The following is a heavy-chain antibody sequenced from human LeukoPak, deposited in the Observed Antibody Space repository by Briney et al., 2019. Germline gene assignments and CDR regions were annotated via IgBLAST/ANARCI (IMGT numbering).Heavy chain of an antibody. V-gene: IGHV4-39*01. Sequence: PSETLSLTCTVSGDSIGGSNYYWGWIRQPPGKGLEWIGSMFYTGRTYYNPSLKSRVTISVDTSKNQFSLSLSSVTAADTALYYCARHFSTVTSRGFDYWGQGILVTVSS. CDR3: ARHFSTVTSRGFDY. D-gene: IGHD4-17*01. J-gene: IGHJ4*02. CDR1: GDSIGGSNYY. CDR2: MFYTGRT.